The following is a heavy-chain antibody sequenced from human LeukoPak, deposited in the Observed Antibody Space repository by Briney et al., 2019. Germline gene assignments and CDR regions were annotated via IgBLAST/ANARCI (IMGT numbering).Heavy chain of an antibody. D-gene: IGHD6-19*01. V-gene: IGHV5-10-1*01. CDR1: GYSFTSHW. CDR3: ARHGMFHSSGADY. J-gene: IGHJ4*02. Sequence: GESLRISCKGSGYSFTSHWISWVRQMPGKGLEWMGRIDPSDSYTNCSPSFQGHVSISVDKTISTAYLQWSSLKASDTAMYYCARHGMFHSSGADYWGQGTLVTVSS. CDR2: IDPSDSYT.